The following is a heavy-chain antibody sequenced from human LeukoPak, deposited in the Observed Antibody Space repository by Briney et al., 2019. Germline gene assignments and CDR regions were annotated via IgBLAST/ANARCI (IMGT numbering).Heavy chain of an antibody. Sequence: ASVKVSSKVSGYTLTELSMHWVRQAPGKGLEWMGGFDPEDGETIYAQKFQGRVTMTEDTSTDTAYMELSSLRSEDTAVHYCATVLPYDSSGYYYRDAFDIWGQGTMVTVSS. CDR1: GYTLTELS. CDR2: FDPEDGET. V-gene: IGHV1-24*01. J-gene: IGHJ3*02. D-gene: IGHD3-22*01. CDR3: ATVLPYDSSGYYYRDAFDI.